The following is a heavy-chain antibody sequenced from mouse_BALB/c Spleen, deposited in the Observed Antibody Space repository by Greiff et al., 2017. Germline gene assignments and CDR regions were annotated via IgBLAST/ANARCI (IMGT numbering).Heavy chain of an antibody. J-gene: IGHJ3*01. D-gene: IGHD1-2*01. V-gene: IGHV1-54*02. CDR2: INPGSGGT. CDR1: GYAFTNYL. Sequence: QVQLKESGAELVRPGTSVKVSCKASGYAFTNYLIEWVKQRPGQGLEWIGVINPGSGGTNYNEKFKGKATLTADKSSNTAYMQLSSLTSEDSAVYFCARWATATYWFAYWGQGTLVTVSA. CDR3: ARWATATYWFAY.